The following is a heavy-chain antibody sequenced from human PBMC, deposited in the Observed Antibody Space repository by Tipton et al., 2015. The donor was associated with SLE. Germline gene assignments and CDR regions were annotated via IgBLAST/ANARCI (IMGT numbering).Heavy chain of an antibody. J-gene: IGHJ6*03. CDR1: GGSFRGYY. CDR2: INDIGDT. Sequence: TLSLTCVVYGGSFRGYYWSWIRQPPGKGLEWIGEINDIGDTTYKSSLKSRLTISVDTSKNQISLKMSSVTAADTAVYYCARGGAVYYYYYYMDVWGKGTTVTVSS. V-gene: IGHV4-34*01. D-gene: IGHD3-16*01. CDR3: ARGGAVYYYYYYMDV.